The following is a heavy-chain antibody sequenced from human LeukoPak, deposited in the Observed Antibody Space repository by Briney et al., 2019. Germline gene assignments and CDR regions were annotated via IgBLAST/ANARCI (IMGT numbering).Heavy chain of an antibody. CDR1: GFTFSSYA. J-gene: IGHJ4*02. CDR3: ARGGNYFDY. V-gene: IGHV3-23*01. D-gene: IGHD6-13*01. Sequence: GGSLRLSCAASGFTFSSYAMSWVRQAPGKGLEWVSAISGSGDNTYYADSVKGRFTISRDNSKNTLYLQMNSLRAEDTAVYYCARGGNYFDYWGQGTLVTVSS. CDR2: ISGSGDNT.